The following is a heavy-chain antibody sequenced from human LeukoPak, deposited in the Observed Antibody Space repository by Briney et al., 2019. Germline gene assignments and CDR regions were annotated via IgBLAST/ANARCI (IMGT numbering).Heavy chain of an antibody. CDR1: GFTFSTYW. J-gene: IGHJ4*02. CDR2: ISGRSADI. V-gene: IGHV3-21*06. D-gene: IGHD3-22*01. Sequence: NSGGSLRLSCAASGFTFSTYWMSWVRQAPGKGLEWVSSISGRSADIYYADSVKGRFTISRDNAKNSVFLQMNNLRVEDTAIYYCARRGYHDSSGYDYWGQGTPVTVSS. CDR3: ARRGYHDSSGYDY.